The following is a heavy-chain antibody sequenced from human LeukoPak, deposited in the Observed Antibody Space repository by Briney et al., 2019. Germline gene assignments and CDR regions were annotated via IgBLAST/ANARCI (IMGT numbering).Heavy chain of an antibody. V-gene: IGHV3-30-3*01. D-gene: IGHD5-18*01. J-gene: IGHJ4*02. CDR1: GFTFSSYA. CDR3: RNSYGDY. Sequence: GGSLRLSCAASGFTFSSYAMHGVRQAPGKGREGVAVISYDGSNKYYADSVKGRFTISTDNSKNTLYLQMNSLRAEDAAVYYCRNSYGDYWGQGTLVTVSS. CDR2: ISYDGSNK.